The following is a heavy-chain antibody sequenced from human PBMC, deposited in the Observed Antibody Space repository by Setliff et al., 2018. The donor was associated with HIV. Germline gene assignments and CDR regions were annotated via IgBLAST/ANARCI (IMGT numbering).Heavy chain of an antibody. CDR2: ISYDGSNK. J-gene: IGHJ4*02. CDR1: GFTFTNYA. V-gene: IGHV3-30*04. D-gene: IGHD6-19*01. CDR3: AKDQRSVAGYYFDN. Sequence: GGSLRLSCAASGFTFTNYAMHWVRQAPGKGLEWVAVISYDGSNKYYADSVKGRFTISRDNSKNTLYLQVNSLRTEDTALYYCAKDQRSVAGYYFDNWGQGTLVTVSS.